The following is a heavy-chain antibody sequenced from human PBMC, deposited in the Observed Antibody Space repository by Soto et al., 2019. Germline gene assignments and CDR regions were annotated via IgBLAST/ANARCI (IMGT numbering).Heavy chain of an antibody. V-gene: IGHV3-48*01. CDR3: ARDSGYWSNYYMDV. D-gene: IGHD2-8*02. Sequence: GGSLRLSCAASGFTFSSYSMNWVRQAPGKGLEWVSYISSSSSTIYYADSVKGRFTISRDNAKNSLYLQMNSLRAEDTAVYYCARDSGYWSNYYMDVWGKGTTVTVSS. J-gene: IGHJ6*03. CDR1: GFTFSSYS. CDR2: ISSSSSTI.